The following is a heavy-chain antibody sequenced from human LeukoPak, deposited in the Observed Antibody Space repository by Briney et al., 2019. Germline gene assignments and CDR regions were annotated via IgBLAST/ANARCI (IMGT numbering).Heavy chain of an antibody. J-gene: IGHJ4*02. D-gene: IGHD6-6*01. CDR3: AKEKNSYSSSSGQGY. Sequence: PGGSLRLSCAASGFTFSSYGMHWVRQAPGKGLEWVAFIRYDGSNKYYADSVKGRLTISRGNSKDTLYLQMTSLRGDDTAVYYCAKEKNSYSSSSGQGYWGQGTLVTVSS. V-gene: IGHV3-30*02. CDR1: GFTFSSYG. CDR2: IRYDGSNK.